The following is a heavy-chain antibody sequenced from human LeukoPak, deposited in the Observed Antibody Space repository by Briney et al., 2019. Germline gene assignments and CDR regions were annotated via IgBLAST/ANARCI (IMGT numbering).Heavy chain of an antibody. D-gene: IGHD3-22*01. V-gene: IGHV3-30-3*01. J-gene: IGHJ4*02. Sequence: GGSLRLSCAASGFIFSSYAMHWVRQAPGKGLEWVAVISYDGSNKYYADSVKGRFTISRDNSKNTLYLQMNSLRAEDTAVYYCARWTYYYDSSGYPELDYWGQGTLVTVSS. CDR2: ISYDGSNK. CDR1: GFIFSSYA. CDR3: ARWTYYYDSSGYPELDY.